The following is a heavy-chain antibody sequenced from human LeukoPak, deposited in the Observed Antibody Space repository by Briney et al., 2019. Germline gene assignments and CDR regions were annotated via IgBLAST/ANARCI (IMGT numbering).Heavy chain of an antibody. J-gene: IGHJ4*02. Sequence: GGSLTLSCAASGFTFSNYAMSWVRQAPGKGLEWVASFSGRAGITNYADSWKGRFTISRDTSKSTVSLQMSSLRAEDTAIYYCAKVSVIGTTRGYFDYWGQGTLVTVSS. V-gene: IGHV3-23*01. CDR2: FSGRAGIT. CDR1: GFTFSNYA. D-gene: IGHD1/OR15-1a*01. CDR3: AKVSVIGTTRGYFDY.